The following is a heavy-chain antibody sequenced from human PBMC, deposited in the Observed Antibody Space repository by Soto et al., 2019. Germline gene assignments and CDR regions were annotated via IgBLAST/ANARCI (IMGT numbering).Heavy chain of an antibody. CDR2: IYWDDAK. CDR3: AHYRIFGDYMYYFDS. CDR1: GFSLSTSRVG. J-gene: IGHJ4*02. V-gene: IGHV2-5*02. Sequence: QITLKESGPTLVKPTQSLTLTSTFSGFSLSTSRVGVGWIRQPPGKALEWLALIYWDDAKRYSPSLKTRLTITKDTSKNQVVLTMTNMDPVYTATYYCAHYRIFGDYMYYFDSWGQGTLVTVSS. D-gene: IGHD4-17*01.